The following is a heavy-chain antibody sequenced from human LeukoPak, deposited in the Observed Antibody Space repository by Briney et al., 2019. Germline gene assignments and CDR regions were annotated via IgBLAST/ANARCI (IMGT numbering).Heavy chain of an antibody. J-gene: IGHJ4*02. CDR2: INPNSGGT. CDR1: GYTFTCYY. D-gene: IGHD3-22*01. CDR3: ARTRLRIGYYDSSGYPFDY. Sequence: ASVKVSCKASGYTFTCYYMHWVQQAPGQGLEWMGWINPNSGGTNYAQKFQGRVTMTRDTSISTAYMELSRLRSDDTAVYYCARTRLRIGYYDSSGYPFDYWGQGTLVTVSS. V-gene: IGHV1-2*02.